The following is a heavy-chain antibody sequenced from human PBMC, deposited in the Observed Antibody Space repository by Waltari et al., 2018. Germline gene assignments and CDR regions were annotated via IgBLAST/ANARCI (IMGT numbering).Heavy chain of an antibody. CDR3: AKRGSSSSRWYFDY. V-gene: IGHV3-30*18. CDR2: ISYDGSNK. Sequence: QVQLVESGGGVVQPGRSLRLSCAASGFTFSSSGMHWVRQAQGKGLEWVAVISYDGSNKYYADSVKGRFTISRDNSKNTLYLQMNSLRAEDTAVYYCAKRGSSSSRWYFDYWGQGTLVTVSS. D-gene: IGHD6-6*01. CDR1: GFTFSSSG. J-gene: IGHJ4*02.